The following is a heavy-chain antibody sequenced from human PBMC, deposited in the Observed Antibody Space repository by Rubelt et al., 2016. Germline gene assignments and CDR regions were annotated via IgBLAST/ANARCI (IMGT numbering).Heavy chain of an antibody. Sequence: QVQLQQWGAGLLKPSETLSLTCTVSGGSISSYYWSWIRQPPGKGLEWIGYIYYSGSTNYNPSLKGRVTMSVDTSKNQFSLKLSSVTAADTAVYYCARGISPYYFDYWGQGTLVTVSS. V-gene: IGHV4-59*01. J-gene: IGHJ4*02. CDR3: ARGISPYYFDY. CDR2: IYYSGST. CDR1: GGSISSYY.